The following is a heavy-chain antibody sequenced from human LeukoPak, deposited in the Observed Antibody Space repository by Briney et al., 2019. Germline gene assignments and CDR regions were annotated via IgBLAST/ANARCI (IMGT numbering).Heavy chain of an antibody. CDR2: IEEDGSEI. J-gene: IGHJ4*02. Sequence: GGSLRLSCAASGFTYSSYWMTWVRQAPGKGLEWVANIEEDGSEIYYVDSVKGRFTISRDNAKNSLYLQLNSLRAEDTAVYYCARSPYDFWSAYLHYFDYWGQGTLVAVSS. V-gene: IGHV3-7*01. D-gene: IGHD3-3*01. CDR3: ARSPYDFWSAYLHYFDY. CDR1: GFTYSSYW.